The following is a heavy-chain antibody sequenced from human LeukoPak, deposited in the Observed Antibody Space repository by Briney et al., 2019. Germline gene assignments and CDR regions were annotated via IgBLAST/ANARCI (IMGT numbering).Heavy chain of an antibody. D-gene: IGHD3-10*01. CDR1: GLTFGNHA. CDR3: AKITMARTPNY. J-gene: IGHJ4*02. CDR2: INENGRKT. Sequence: GGSLRLSCEASGLTFGNHAMNWVRQASGKGLEWVSGINENGRKTYYADSVKGRFSISRDNSKNTLYLQMSDLRAEDTAVYFCAKITMARTPNYWGQGTLVTVSS. V-gene: IGHV3-23*01.